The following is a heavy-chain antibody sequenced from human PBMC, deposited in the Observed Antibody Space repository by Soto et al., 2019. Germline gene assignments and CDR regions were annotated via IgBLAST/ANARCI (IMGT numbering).Heavy chain of an antibody. D-gene: IGHD5-18*01. Sequence: SETLSLTCTVSGGSISSSSYYWAWVRQPPGKGLEWIGSIYYSGSTNYNPSLKSRVTISVDTSKNQFSLKLSSVTAADTAVYYCARERNVDTATYNWFDPWGQGTLVTVSS. CDR2: IYYSGST. CDR3: ARERNVDTATYNWFDP. CDR1: GGSISSSSYY. V-gene: IGHV4-39*07. J-gene: IGHJ5*02.